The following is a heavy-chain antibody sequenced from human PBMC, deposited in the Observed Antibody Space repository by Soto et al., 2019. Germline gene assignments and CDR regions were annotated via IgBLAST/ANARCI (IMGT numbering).Heavy chain of an antibody. J-gene: IGHJ3*01. CDR3: ARPTAAPFAFEV. Sequence: QLQLQESGPGLVKASETLSLTCTVSGGSISSSTYYWGWMRQPPGKGLEWIGSIYYAGSTFHNPSLTSRVTMSVDTSKNHISLKLSSVTAAYTAVYYCARPTAAPFAFEVWGQGAMVTI. V-gene: IGHV4-39*02. CDR1: GGSISSSTYY. CDR2: IYYAGST. D-gene: IGHD6-13*01.